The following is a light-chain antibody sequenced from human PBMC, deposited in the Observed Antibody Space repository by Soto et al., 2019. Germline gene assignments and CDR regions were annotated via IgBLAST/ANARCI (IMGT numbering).Light chain of an antibody. V-gene: IGLV2-8*01. CDR3: SSFAGSNNFPYV. Sequence: QSALTQPPSASGSPGQSVTISCTGTSSDVGAYDYVSWYQQHPGKAPKRMIYEINKRPSGVPGRFSGSKSGNTASLTVSGLQAEDEADYYCSSFAGSNNFPYVFGTGTKVTVL. CDR1: SSDVGAYDY. CDR2: EIN. J-gene: IGLJ1*01.